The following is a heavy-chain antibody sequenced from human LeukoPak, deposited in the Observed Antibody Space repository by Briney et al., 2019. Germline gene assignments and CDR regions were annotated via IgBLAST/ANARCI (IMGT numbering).Heavy chain of an antibody. V-gene: IGHV3-23*01. CDR2: ISGSGGST. CDR1: GFTFSSYG. J-gene: IGHJ4*02. D-gene: IGHD3-10*01. Sequence: PGGSLRLSCAASGFTFSSYGMSWVRQAPGKGLEWVSAISGSGGSTYYADSVKGRFTISRDNSKNTLYLQMNSLRAEDTAVYYCAKDIRATGELSSSFDYWGQGTLVTVSS. CDR3: AKDIRATGELSSSFDY.